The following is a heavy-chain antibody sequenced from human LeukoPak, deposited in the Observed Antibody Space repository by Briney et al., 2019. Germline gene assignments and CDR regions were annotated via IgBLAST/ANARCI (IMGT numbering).Heavy chain of an antibody. CDR3: ARETSYGDYTYVDY. D-gene: IGHD4-17*01. CDR1: GFSFSDFY. J-gene: IGHJ4*02. CDR2: ITDSGSTN. Sequence: GGSLRLSCAASGFSFSDFYMNWIRQAPGKGLEWVSYITDSGSTNFYADSVKGRFTISRDNAKNSLYLQMNSLGVEDRAIYYCARETSYGDYTYVDYWGQGTLVTVSS. V-gene: IGHV3-11*01.